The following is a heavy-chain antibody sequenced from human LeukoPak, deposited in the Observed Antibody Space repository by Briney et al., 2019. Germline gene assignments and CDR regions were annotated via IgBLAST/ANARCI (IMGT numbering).Heavy chain of an antibody. CDR1: GFTFSVYS. V-gene: IGHV3-21*01. CDR3: ARDVASEP. Sequence: PGGSLRLSCAATGFTFSVYSMNWVRQAPGRALEWVSSISSSNSYTYYADSVRGRFTISRDNAKNSLYLQMNSLRAEDTAVYYCARDVASEPWGQGTLVTVSS. D-gene: IGHD5-12*01. J-gene: IGHJ5*02. CDR2: ISSSNSYT.